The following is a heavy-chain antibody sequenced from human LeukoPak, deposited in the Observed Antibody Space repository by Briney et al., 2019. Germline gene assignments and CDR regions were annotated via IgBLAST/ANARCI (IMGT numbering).Heavy chain of an antibody. D-gene: IGHD3-22*01. CDR2: IYYSGST. Sequence: TSETLPLTCSVSGGSISSSNYYWDWIRQPPGQGLEWIGSIYYSGSTYYNPSLKSRVTISVDTSKNQFSLKMSSVTAADTAVYYCARTSGRGTIDPGTSGYITFWGQGSLVTVSS. CDR3: ARTSGRGTIDPGTSGYITF. CDR1: GGSISSSNYY. V-gene: IGHV4-39*01. J-gene: IGHJ4*02.